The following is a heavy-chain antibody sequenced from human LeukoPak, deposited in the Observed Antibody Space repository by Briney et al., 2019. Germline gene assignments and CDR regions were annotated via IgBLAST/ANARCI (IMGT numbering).Heavy chain of an antibody. D-gene: IGHD5-12*01. J-gene: IGHJ4*02. CDR1: GYSFTTYW. CDR3: ARLSGGYSYGSDY. Sequence: GESLKISGKGSGYSFTTYWIAWVREMPGKGLEWVGFIYPGDSDTKYSPSFQGQVTISADKSMSTAYLQWSSLMASDTAMYYCARLSGGYSYGSDYWGQGTLVTVSS. V-gene: IGHV5-51*01. CDR2: IYPGDSDT.